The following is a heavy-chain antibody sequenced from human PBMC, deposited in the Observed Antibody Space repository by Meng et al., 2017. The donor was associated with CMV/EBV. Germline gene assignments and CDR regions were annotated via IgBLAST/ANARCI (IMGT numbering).Heavy chain of an antibody. V-gene: IGHV4-34*01. CDR2: INHSGST. D-gene: IGHD3-3*01. CDR3: ARGRTGEHDFWSGCWADY. Sequence: QGPLKQGGEGLLNPSGTLPRTCAVYGGAFSGYYWSWIRQPPGKGLEWIGEINHSGSTNYNPSLKSRVTISVDTSKNQFSLKLSSVTAADTAVYYCARGRTGEHDFWSGCWADYWGQGTLVTVSS. CDR1: GGAFSGYY. J-gene: IGHJ4*02.